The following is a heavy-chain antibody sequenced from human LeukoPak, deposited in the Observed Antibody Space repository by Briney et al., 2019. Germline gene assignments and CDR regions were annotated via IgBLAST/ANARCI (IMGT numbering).Heavy chain of an antibody. CDR3: ARSADSPRYFDY. Sequence: SETLSLTCTVSGGSISSGSYYGGWVRQPAGRGVGWVGRIYTSGSTNYNPSLKSRATISVDTSKNQFSLKLSSVTAADTAVYYCARSADSPRYFDYWRQGTLVTLSS. D-gene: IGHD3-22*01. V-gene: IGHV4-61*02. J-gene: IGHJ4*02. CDR1: GGSISSGSYY. CDR2: IYTSGST.